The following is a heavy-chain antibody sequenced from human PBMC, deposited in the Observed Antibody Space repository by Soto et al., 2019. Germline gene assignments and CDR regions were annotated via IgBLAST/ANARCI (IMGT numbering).Heavy chain of an antibody. J-gene: IGHJ6*03. CDR1: GFTFSSYA. CDR2: ISGSGGST. CDR3: AKYRTSTIYGEKYYYYYYMDV. Sequence: GGSLRLSCAASGFTFSSYAMSWVRQAPGKGLEWVSAISGSGGSTYYADSVKGRFTISRDNSKNTLYLQMNSLRAEDTAVYYCAKYRTSTIYGEKYYYYYYMDVWGKGTTVTVSS. V-gene: IGHV3-23*01. D-gene: IGHD4-17*01.